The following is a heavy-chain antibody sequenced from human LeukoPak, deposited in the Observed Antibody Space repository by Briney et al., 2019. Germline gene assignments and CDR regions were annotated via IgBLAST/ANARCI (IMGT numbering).Heavy chain of an antibody. J-gene: IGHJ4*02. CDR3: ARDRLIAVAGFDY. Sequence: SETLSLTCTVSGGSISSSSYYWGWIRRPPGKGLEWIGSIYYSGSTYYNPSLKSRVTISVDTSKNQLSLKLSSVTAADTAVYYCARDRLIAVAGFDYWGQGTLVTVSS. CDR2: IYYSGST. V-gene: IGHV4-39*07. CDR1: GGSISSSSYY. D-gene: IGHD6-19*01.